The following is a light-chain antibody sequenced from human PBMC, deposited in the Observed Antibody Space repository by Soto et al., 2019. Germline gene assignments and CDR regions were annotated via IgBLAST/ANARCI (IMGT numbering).Light chain of an antibody. CDR1: QSVSNN. Sequence: LMTQSPATLSVSPGERATLSCRASQSVSNNLAWYQQKPGQAPRLIIYDASTMATGIPATFSGSGSGTEFTRTVSGLQSEDFAVYYCQQYNNWRPWTFGQGTKVEIK. V-gene: IGKV3-15*01. CDR3: QQYNNWRPWT. J-gene: IGKJ1*01. CDR2: DAS.